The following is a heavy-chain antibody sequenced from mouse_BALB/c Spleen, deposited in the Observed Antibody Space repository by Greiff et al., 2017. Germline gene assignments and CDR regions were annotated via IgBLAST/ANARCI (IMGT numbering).Heavy chain of an antibody. CDR2: IWSGGST. Sequence: VLLQQSGPGLVQPSQSLSITCSVSGFSLTCYGVHWVRQSLAKGLEWLGVIWSGGSTDYNSAFISRLSISKDNTKSLVFFKMNSLQANDTAIYYCARTLRYWAMEYWGQRTSVTVSS. D-gene: IGHD2-14*01. CDR1: GFSLTCYG. CDR3: ARTLRYWAMEY. V-gene: IGHV2-2*02. J-gene: IGHJ4*01.